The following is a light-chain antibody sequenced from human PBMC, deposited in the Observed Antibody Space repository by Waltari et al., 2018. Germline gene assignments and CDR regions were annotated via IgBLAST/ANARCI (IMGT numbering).Light chain of an antibody. CDR2: ASS. J-gene: IGKJ1*01. V-gene: IGKV1-27*01. Sequence: DIQMTQSPSSLSASVGDRVTITCRAIQGISNNLAWYQQKPGKVPKLLIYASSTLQSGVPSRFSGGGSATDFTLTISVLQPEYVATYYCQKYNSAPLTFGQGTKVEIK. CDR1: QGISNN. CDR3: QKYNSAPLT.